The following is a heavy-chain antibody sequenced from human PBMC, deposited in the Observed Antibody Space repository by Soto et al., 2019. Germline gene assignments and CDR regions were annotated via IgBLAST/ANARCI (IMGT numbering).Heavy chain of an antibody. D-gene: IGHD1-26*01. CDR2: IVVGSGNT. V-gene: IGHV1-58*02. Sequence: SVKVSCKASGFTFTSSAMQLVRQARGQRLEWIGWIVVGSGNTNYAQKFQERVTITRDMSTSTAYMELNSLRAEDTAVYYCAKDRAVGDYYYGMDVWGQGTTVTV. CDR3: AKDRAVGDYYYGMDV. CDR1: GFTFTSSA. J-gene: IGHJ6*02.